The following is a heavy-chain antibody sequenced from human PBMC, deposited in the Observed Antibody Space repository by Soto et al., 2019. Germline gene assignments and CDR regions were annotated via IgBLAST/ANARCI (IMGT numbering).Heavy chain of an antibody. J-gene: IGHJ6*02. CDR3: ARVEAPLIHSDHYYYGMDV. CDR2: IWHDGTNT. CDR1: GFSFSTYG. Sequence: QVQLVESGGGVVRPGRSLRLACEASGFSFSTYGMHWVRQAPGKGLQWVAVIWHDGTNTYYADSVKGRFTISRDNSKDTLYLEMNNLRAEDTAVYYCARVEAPLIHSDHYYYGMDVWGQGTTVTVSS. D-gene: IGHD5-18*01. V-gene: IGHV3-33*01.